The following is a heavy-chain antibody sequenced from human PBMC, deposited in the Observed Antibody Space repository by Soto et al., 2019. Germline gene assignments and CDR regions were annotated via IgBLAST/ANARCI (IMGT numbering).Heavy chain of an antibody. J-gene: IGHJ4*02. D-gene: IGHD1-20*01. CDR2: IYSGGAI. Sequence: GGSLRLSCVASGFSVSGTYMAWARQAPGKGLQWVSVIYSGGAIYYLDSVKGRFTISIDKANNTLSLQMNSLRVEDSALYYCSRSSNWKYFFDAWGQGTLVTVSS. CDR3: SRSSNWKYFFDA. V-gene: IGHV3-53*01. CDR1: GFSVSGTY.